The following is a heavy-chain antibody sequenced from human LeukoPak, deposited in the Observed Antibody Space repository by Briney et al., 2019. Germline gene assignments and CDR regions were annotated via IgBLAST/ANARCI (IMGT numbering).Heavy chain of an antibody. Sequence: ASVKVSCKASGGTFSNYAISWVRQAPGQGLEWMGRIIPILGIANYAQKFQGRVTITADKSTSTAYMELSSLRSEDTAVYYCARGGRFLEWLYDYFDYWGQGTLVTVSS. V-gene: IGHV1-69*04. D-gene: IGHD3-3*01. CDR3: ARGGRFLEWLYDYFDY. J-gene: IGHJ4*02. CDR2: IIPILGIA. CDR1: GGTFSNYA.